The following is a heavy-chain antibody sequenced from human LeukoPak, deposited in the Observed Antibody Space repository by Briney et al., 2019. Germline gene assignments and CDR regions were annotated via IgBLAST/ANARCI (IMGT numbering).Heavy chain of an antibody. CDR2: ITPGNGNT. Sequence: GASVKVSCKASGYTFTSFAMHWVRQAPGQGLEWMGWITPGNGNTKYSQKFQGRVTITRDTSASTAYMDLSSLRSEDTAVYYCARGTGAYDYWGQGTLVTVSS. D-gene: IGHD4/OR15-4a*01. CDR3: ARGTGAYDY. V-gene: IGHV1-3*01. CDR1: GYTFTSFA. J-gene: IGHJ4*02.